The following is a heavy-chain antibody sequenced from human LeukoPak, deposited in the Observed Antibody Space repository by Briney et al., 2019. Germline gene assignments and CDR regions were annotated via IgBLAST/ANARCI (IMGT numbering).Heavy chain of an antibody. D-gene: IGHD6-25*01. CDR3: ARDRNSGWGSNFDY. CDR1: GGSISSYY. CDR2: IYYSGST. Sequence: SETLSLTCTVSGGSISSYYWSWIRQPPGKGLEWIGYIYYSGSTNYNPSLKSRVTMSVDTSKNQFSLKLNSVTAADTAVYYCARDRNSGWGSNFDYWGQGTLVTVSS. V-gene: IGHV4-59*12. J-gene: IGHJ4*02.